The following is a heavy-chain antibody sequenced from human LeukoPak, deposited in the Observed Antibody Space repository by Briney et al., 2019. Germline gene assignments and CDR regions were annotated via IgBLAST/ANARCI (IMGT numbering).Heavy chain of an antibody. CDR1: GFSFTSFW. CDR3: ARREGDY. V-gene: IGHV5-51*01. CDR2: IYPGDSDT. D-gene: IGHD1-26*01. Sequence: GESLKISCQTSGFSFTSFWVGWVRQTPGKGLEWVAIIYPGDSDTRYSPSFQDQVTISADKSISTAYLQWSSLKASDTAMYYCARREGDYWGQGTLVTVSS. J-gene: IGHJ4*02.